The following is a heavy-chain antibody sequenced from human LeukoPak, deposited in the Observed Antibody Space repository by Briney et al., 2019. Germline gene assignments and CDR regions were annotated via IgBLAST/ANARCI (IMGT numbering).Heavy chain of an antibody. D-gene: IGHD3-3*01. CDR3: AKAKGYDFWSGWFDY. J-gene: IGHJ4*02. V-gene: IGHV3-9*01. Sequence: GGSLRLSCAASGFTFDDYAMHWVRQAPGKGLEWVSGISWNSGNIGYADSVKGRFTISRDNAKNSLYLQMNSLRAEDTALYYCAKAKGYDFWSGWFDYWGQGTLVTVSS. CDR1: GFTFDDYA. CDR2: ISWNSGNI.